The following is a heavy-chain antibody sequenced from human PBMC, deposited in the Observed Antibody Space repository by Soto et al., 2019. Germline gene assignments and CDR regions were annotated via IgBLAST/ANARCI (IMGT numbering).Heavy chain of an antibody. CDR2: IYYSGST. CDR1: GGSISSSSYY. CDR3: ARAFTIFNWFDP. J-gene: IGHJ5*02. V-gene: IGHV4-39*01. Sequence: SETLSLTCTVSGGSISSSSYYWGWIRQPPGKGLEWIGSIYYSGSTYYNPSLKSRVTISVDTSKNQFSLKLSSVTAADTAVYYCARAFTIFNWFDPWGQGTLVTVSS. D-gene: IGHD3-3*01.